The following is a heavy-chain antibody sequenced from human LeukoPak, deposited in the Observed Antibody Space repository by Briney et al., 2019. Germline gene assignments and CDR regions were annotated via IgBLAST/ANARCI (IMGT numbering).Heavy chain of an antibody. Sequence: GGSLRLSCAASGFTFSSHWMTWVRQAPGKGLEWVANIKRDGSEKHYVDSVKGRFTISRDNTKNLLYLQMNSLRVEDTAVYYCAREQTAPGLIFVYWGQRTLVTVSS. D-gene: IGHD3-16*01. CDR3: AREQTAPGLIFVY. CDR2: IKRDGSEK. J-gene: IGHJ4*02. CDR1: GFTFSSHW. V-gene: IGHV3-7*03.